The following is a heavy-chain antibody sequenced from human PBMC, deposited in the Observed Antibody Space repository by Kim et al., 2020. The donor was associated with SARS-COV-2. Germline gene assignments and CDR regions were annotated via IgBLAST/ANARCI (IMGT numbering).Heavy chain of an antibody. CDR2: IYYSGST. D-gene: IGHD1-26*01. CDR3: ARARGWVYYGMDV. V-gene: IGHV4-30-4*01. Sequence: SETLSLTCTVSGGSISSGDYYWSWIRQPPGKGLEWIGYIYYSGSTYHNPSLKSRVTISVDTSKNQFSLKLSSVTAADTAVYYCARARGWVYYGMDVWGQGTTVTVS. J-gene: IGHJ6*02. CDR1: GGSISSGDYY.